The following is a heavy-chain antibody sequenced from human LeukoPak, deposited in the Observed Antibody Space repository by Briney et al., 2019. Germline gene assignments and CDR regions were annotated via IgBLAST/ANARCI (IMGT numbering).Heavy chain of an antibody. V-gene: IGHV3-15*07. CDR1: GLTLSNVW. D-gene: IGHD3-3*01. CDR2: IKRKSDGGTT. J-gene: IGHJ4*02. CDR3: SQGSGFYFNY. Sequence: GGSLRLSCAVSGLTLSNVWMNWVRQAPGKGLEWVGLIKRKSDGGTTEFAAPVKGRFTISRDDSKNTLYLQVDSLTSEDTAVYYCSQGSGFYFNYWGQGTLVTVSS.